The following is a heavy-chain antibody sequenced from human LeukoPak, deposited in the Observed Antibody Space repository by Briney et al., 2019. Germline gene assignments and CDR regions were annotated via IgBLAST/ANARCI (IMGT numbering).Heavy chain of an antibody. Sequence: SQTLSLTCTVSGGSISSGDYYWSWIRQPPGKGLEWIGHIYYSGSTYYNPSLKDRVTISVDTSKNQFSLKLSSVTAADTAVYYCASYFHYSSGYYYVFYWGQGTLVTVSS. CDR2: IYYSGST. CDR1: GGSISSGDYY. D-gene: IGHD3-22*01. V-gene: IGHV4-30-4*08. CDR3: ASYFHYSSGYYYVFY. J-gene: IGHJ4*02.